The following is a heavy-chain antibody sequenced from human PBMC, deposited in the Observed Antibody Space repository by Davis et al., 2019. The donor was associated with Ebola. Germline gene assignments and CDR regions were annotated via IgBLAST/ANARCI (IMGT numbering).Heavy chain of an antibody. D-gene: IGHD1-26*01. CDR3: ARGPPKWELLFSYFDY. J-gene: IGHJ4*02. CDR1: GFTFSSYW. Sequence: HTGGSLRLSCVASGFTFSSYWMHWVRQAPGKGPVWVSRINPDGGRTGYADSVKGRFTISRDNAKNSLYLQMNSLRDEDTAVYYCARGPPKWELLFSYFDYWGQGTLVTVSS. V-gene: IGHV3-74*01. CDR2: INPDGGRT.